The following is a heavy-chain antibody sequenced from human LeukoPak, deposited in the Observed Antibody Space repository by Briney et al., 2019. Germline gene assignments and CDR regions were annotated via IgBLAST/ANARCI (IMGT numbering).Heavy chain of an antibody. Sequence: GASVKVSCKVSGYTLTELSMHWVRQAPGKGLGWMGGFDPEDGETIYAQKFQGRVTMTEDTSTDTAYMELSSLRSEDTAVYYCATRSYDCSGGSCYDIHFDYWGQGTLVTVSS. CDR2: FDPEDGET. CDR3: ATRSYDCSGGSCYDIHFDY. J-gene: IGHJ4*02. CDR1: GYTLTELS. V-gene: IGHV1-24*01. D-gene: IGHD2-15*01.